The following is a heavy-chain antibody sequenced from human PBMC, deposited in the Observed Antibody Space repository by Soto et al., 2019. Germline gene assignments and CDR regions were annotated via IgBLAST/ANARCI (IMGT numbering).Heavy chain of an antibody. CDR3: ARVARIDVENIVVVPAGNYYYYYYMDV. D-gene: IGHD2-2*01. CDR1: GFTFSSYS. V-gene: IGHV3-21*01. J-gene: IGHJ6*03. Sequence: GGSLRLSCAASGFTFSSYSMNWVRQAPGKGLEWVSSISSSSSYIYYADSVKGRFTISRDNAKNSLYLQMNSLRAEDTAVYYCARVARIDVENIVVVPAGNYYYYYYMDVWGKGTTVTVSS. CDR2: ISSSSSYI.